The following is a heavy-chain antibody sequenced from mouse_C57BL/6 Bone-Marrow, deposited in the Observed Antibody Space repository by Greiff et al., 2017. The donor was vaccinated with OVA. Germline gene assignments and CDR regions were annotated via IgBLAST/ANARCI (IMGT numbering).Heavy chain of an antibody. Sequence: VQLQQPGAELVKPGASVKLSCKASGYTFTSYWMHWVKQRPGQGLEWIGMIHPNSGSTNYNQKFKSKATLTVDKSSSTAYMQLSSLTSEDSAGDYCVRRGVRSGLAYWGQGTLVTVSA. CDR1: GYTFTSYW. J-gene: IGHJ3*01. CDR3: VRRGVRSGLAY. D-gene: IGHD1-1*01. CDR2: IHPNSGST. V-gene: IGHV1-64*01.